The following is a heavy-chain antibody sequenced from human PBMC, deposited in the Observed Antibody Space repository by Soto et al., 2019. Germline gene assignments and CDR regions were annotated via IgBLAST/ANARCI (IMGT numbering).Heavy chain of an antibody. V-gene: IGHV3-33*01. Sequence: PGGSLRLSCAASGFTFSSYGMHWVRQAPGKGLEWEAVIWYDGSNKYYADSVKGRFTISRDNSKNTLYLQMNSLRAEDTAVYYCAREGDQGYYYYGMDVWGQGTTVTVSS. D-gene: IGHD3-16*01. CDR3: AREGDQGYYYYGMDV. CDR1: GFTFSSYG. J-gene: IGHJ6*02. CDR2: IWYDGSNK.